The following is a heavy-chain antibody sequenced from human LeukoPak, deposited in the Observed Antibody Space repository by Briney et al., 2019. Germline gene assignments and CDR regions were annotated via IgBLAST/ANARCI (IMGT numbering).Heavy chain of an antibody. V-gene: IGHV1-69*06. Sequence: ASVKVSCKASGGTFSSYAISWVRQAPGQGLEWMGGIIPIFGTANYAQKFQGRVTITADKSTSTAYMELSSLRSEDTAVYYCARDFPMAYYYGSGPGYYFDYWGQGTLVTVSS. D-gene: IGHD3-10*01. CDR1: GGTFSSYA. CDR2: IIPIFGTA. CDR3: ARDFPMAYYYGSGPGYYFDY. J-gene: IGHJ4*02.